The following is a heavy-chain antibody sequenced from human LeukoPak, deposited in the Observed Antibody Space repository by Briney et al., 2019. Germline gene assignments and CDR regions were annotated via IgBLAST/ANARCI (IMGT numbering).Heavy chain of an antibody. V-gene: IGHV4-39*01. CDR3: ARIYIWGGYSYMDV. CDR2: IYYSGTA. Sequence: SETLSLTCTVSGGSTRSSSSWWGWIRQPPGKGLEWIGSIYYSGTAYSNPSLQSRVIISVDTSKNQFSLHLSSVTAADTAVYYCARIYIWGGYSYMDVWGKGTTVTISS. CDR1: GGSTRSSSSW. J-gene: IGHJ6*03. D-gene: IGHD3-10*02.